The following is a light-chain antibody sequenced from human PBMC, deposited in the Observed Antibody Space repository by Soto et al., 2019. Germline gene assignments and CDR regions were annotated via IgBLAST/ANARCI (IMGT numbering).Light chain of an antibody. CDR1: QGISNY. CDR2: AAS. V-gene: IGKV1-27*01. J-gene: IGKJ1*01. Sequence: DIQMTQSPSSLSASVGDRVTITCRASQGISNYLAWYQQKPGKVPKLLIYAASTLQSGVPSRFSGSGSRTDFTVTISSLQPEDVATYYCQKYNSAPRTFGQGTKVEIK. CDR3: QKYNSAPRT.